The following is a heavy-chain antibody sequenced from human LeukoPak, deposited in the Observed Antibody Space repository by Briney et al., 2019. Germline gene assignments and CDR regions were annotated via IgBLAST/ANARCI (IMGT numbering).Heavy chain of an antibody. V-gene: IGHV3-23*01. CDR2: ISATGGAK. CDR3: AKLYKAVDTAMVTDY. Sequence: GGTLRLSCAASGFTFTDYGTSWVRQAPGRGLEWVSGISATGGAKYYADSVKGRFTISRDNSKNTLYLQMNSLRAEDTAVYYCAKLYKAVDTAMVTDYWGQGTLVTVSS. D-gene: IGHD5-18*01. J-gene: IGHJ4*02. CDR1: GFTFTDYG.